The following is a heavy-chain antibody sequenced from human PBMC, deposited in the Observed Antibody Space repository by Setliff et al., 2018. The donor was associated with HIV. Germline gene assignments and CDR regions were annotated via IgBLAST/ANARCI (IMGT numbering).Heavy chain of an antibody. V-gene: IGHV4-61*05. D-gene: IGHD3-10*01. CDR1: GGSIRSSSSY. CDR2: IYYSGST. J-gene: IGHJ4*02. CDR3: ARESYGSGTYDY. Sequence: PSETLSLTCNVSGGSIRSSSSYWGWIRQPPGKGLEWIGYIYYSGSTNYNPSLKSRVTISIDTSKKQFSLRLPSVTAADSAVYYCARESYGSGTYDYWGQGTLVTVSS.